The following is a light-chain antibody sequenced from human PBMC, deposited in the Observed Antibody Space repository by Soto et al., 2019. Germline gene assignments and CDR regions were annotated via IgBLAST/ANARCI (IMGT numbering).Light chain of an antibody. J-gene: IGKJ1*01. CDR3: QQYNSDWT. Sequence: DIQMTQSPSTLSASVGDRVTITCRASQSISSWLAWYQQKPGKAPKLLIYKASSLESGVPSRFSGSGSGTEFTLTISRLQPDDFATYYCQQYNSDWTFGQGTKVEIK. CDR1: QSISSW. V-gene: IGKV1-5*03. CDR2: KAS.